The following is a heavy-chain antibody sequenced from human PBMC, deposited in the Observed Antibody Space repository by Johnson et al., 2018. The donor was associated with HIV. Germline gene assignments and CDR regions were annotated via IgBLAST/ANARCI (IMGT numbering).Heavy chain of an antibody. D-gene: IGHD2-8*02. J-gene: IGHJ3*02. Sequence: VQLVESGGGLVQPGGSLRLSCAASGFTFSSYWMNWVRQAPGKGLEWVAYIRQDGSEKDYVMSVKGRFTISRDTAKNSLYLQMNNLRAEETAVYYCVREFYCTGGVCYLGDAFDIWGQGTMVTVSS. CDR3: VREFYCTGGVCYLGDAFDI. CDR1: GFTFSSYW. V-gene: IGHV3-7*03. CDR2: IRQDGSEK.